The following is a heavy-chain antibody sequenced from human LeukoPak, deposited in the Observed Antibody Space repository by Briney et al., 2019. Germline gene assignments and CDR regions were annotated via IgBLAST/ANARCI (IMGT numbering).Heavy chain of an antibody. V-gene: IGHV1-18*01. J-gene: IGHJ4*02. CDR1: GYTFTNYG. CDR3: ARGVGLPPYYFDY. D-gene: IGHD1-26*01. CDR2: ITPYNGNT. Sequence: ASVKVSCKASGYTFTNYGISWVRQPPGQGREWMGWITPYNGNTDYAQELQGRVTMTTDTSTSTAYMDLRSLRSDDTAVYFCARGVGLPPYYFDYWGQGTLLTVST.